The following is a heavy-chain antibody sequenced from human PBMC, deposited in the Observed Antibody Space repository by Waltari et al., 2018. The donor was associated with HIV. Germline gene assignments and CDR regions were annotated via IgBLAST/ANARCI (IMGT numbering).Heavy chain of an antibody. D-gene: IGHD3-3*01. V-gene: IGHV3-9*01. CDR1: GFTFDDYP. Sequence: EVQLVESGGGLVQPGRSLRLSCAASGFTFDDYPMHWVRQSPGKGLYWVSGISWNSGITDYGDSVKGRFTISRDNAKNSLYLQMNSLTVEDTAFYYCAKGGSHLTIFEAWFDSWGQGTLVTVSS. CDR3: AKGGSHLTIFEAWFDS. CDR2: ISWNSGIT. J-gene: IGHJ5*01.